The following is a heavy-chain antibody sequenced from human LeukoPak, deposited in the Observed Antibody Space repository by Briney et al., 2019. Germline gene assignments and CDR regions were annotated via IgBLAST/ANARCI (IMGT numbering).Heavy chain of an antibody. CDR3: ARARELPGYYYYYMDV. CDR2: INHSGST. J-gene: IGHJ6*03. Sequence: PSETLSLTCAVYGGSFSGYYWSWIRQPPGKGLEWIGEINHSGSTNYNPSLKSRVTISVDTSKNQFSLKLSPVTAADTAVYYCARARELPGYYYYYMDVWGKGTTVTVSS. CDR1: GGSFSGYY. D-gene: IGHD1-7*01. V-gene: IGHV4-34*01.